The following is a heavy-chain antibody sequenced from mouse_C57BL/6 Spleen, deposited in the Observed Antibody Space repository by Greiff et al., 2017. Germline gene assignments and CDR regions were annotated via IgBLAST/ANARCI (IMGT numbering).Heavy chain of an antibody. CDR1: GFNIKDYY. V-gene: IGHV14-2*01. D-gene: IGHD1-1*01. J-gene: IGHJ2*01. CDR3: ALITTVVATDYFDY. Sequence: EVMLVESGAELVKPGASVKLSCTASGFNIKDYYMHWVKQRTEQGLEWIGRIDPEDGETKYAPKFQGKATITADTSSNTAYLQLSSLTSEDTAVYYCALITTVVATDYFDYWGQGTTLTVSS. CDR2: IDPEDGET.